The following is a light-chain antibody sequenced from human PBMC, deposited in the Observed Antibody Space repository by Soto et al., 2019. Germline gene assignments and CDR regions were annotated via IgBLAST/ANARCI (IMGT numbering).Light chain of an antibody. CDR2: DVI. V-gene: IGLV2-11*01. J-gene: IGLJ1*01. CDR3: CSYAGTYTFV. CDR1: SSDVGGYNH. Sequence: QSALTQPRSVSGSPGQSVTVSCTGTSSDVGGYNHDSWYQQHPGKAPKLMIYDVINRPSGVPERFSGSKSGNTASLTISGLQAEDEADYYCCSYAGTYTFVFGTGTKLTVL.